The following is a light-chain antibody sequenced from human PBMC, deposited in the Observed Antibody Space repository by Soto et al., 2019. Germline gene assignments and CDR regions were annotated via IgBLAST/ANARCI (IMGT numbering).Light chain of an antibody. CDR3: QHYNNWPPWT. CDR2: GAS. V-gene: IGKV3-15*01. CDR1: QSISSN. J-gene: IGKJ1*01. Sequence: EIVMTQSPATLSVSPGERATLSCRASQSISSNLAWYQQKPGQAPRLLICGASTRATGIPARFSGSGSGTEFTLTISSLQSEDFAVYYCQHYNNWPPWTFGQGTKVEIK.